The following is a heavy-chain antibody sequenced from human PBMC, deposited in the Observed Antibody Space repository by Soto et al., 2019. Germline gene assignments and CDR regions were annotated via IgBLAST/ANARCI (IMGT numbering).Heavy chain of an antibody. CDR3: ARATVTTQLNDY. CDR1: GGSISSGGYY. Sequence: SETLSLTCTVSGGSISSGGYYWSWIRQHPGKGLEWIGYIYYSGSTYYNPSLKSRVTISVDTSKNQFSLKLSSVTAADTAVYYCARATVTTQLNDYWGQGTLVTVSS. D-gene: IGHD4-17*01. J-gene: IGHJ4*02. V-gene: IGHV4-31*03. CDR2: IYYSGST.